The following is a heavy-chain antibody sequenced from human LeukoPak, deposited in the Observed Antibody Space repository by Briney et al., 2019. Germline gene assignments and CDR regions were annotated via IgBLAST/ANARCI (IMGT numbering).Heavy chain of an antibody. V-gene: IGHV3-23*01. D-gene: IGHD3-22*01. CDR2: ISGSGGST. Sequence: GGSLRLSCAASGFTFSSYAMSWVRQAPGKGLEWVSAISGSGGSTYYADSVKGRFTISRDNSKNTLYLQKNSLRAEDTAVYYCAKDVRVYYDSSGYYLYWGQGTLVTVSS. CDR1: GFTFSSYA. J-gene: IGHJ4*02. CDR3: AKDVRVYYDSSGYYLY.